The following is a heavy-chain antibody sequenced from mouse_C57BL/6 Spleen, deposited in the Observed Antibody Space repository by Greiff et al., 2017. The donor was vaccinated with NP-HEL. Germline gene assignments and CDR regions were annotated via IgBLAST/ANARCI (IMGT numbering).Heavy chain of an antibody. D-gene: IGHD2-5*01. CDR3: AKGYYSNSWFAY. CDR1: GFTFSDYG. CDR2: ISSGSSTI. V-gene: IGHV5-17*01. J-gene: IGHJ3*01. Sequence: EVKLVESGGGLVKPGGSLKLSCAASGFTFSDYGMHWVRQAPEKGLEWVAYISSGSSTIYYADTVKGRFTISRDNAKNTLFLQMTSLRSEDTAMYYCAKGYYSNSWFAYWGQGTLVTVSA.